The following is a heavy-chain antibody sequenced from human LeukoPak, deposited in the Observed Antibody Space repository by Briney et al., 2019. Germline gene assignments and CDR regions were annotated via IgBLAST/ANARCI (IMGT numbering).Heavy chain of an antibody. V-gene: IGHV3-11*05. CDR2: ISDSSSST. CDR1: GFTFSDYY. J-gene: IGHJ4*02. D-gene: IGHD1-26*01. Sequence: GGSLRLSCAASGFTFSDYYMSWIRQAPGKRLEWVSYISDSSSSTNYADPVKGRFTISRDNAKNSLYLQMDSLRAEDTAVYYCARAQYSGSSTSHYWGQGTLVTVSS. CDR3: ARAQYSGSSTSHY.